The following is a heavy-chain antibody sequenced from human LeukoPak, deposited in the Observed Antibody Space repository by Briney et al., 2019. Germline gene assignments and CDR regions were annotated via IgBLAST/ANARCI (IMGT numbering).Heavy chain of an antibody. D-gene: IGHD2-2*01. CDR3: ARDLCSTTTCLDY. CDR2: IWYDGSNK. Sequence: GGSLRLSCAASGFTFSNYGMHWVRQAPGKGLEWVAVIWYDGSNKYYPDSVKGRFTISRDDSKNMMYLQMNSLRVEDTAVYYCARDLCSTTTCLDYWGQGTLVTVSS. CDR1: GFTFSNYG. V-gene: IGHV3-33*01. J-gene: IGHJ4*02.